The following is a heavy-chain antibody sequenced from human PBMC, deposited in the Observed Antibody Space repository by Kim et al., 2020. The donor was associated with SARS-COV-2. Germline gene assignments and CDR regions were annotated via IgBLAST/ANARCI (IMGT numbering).Heavy chain of an antibody. D-gene: IGHD6-19*01. J-gene: IGHJ4*02. CDR3: ARTLGIAVAGCFDY. Sequence: SPSLKSRLTITKDTSKNQVVLTMTNMDPVDTATYYCARTLGIAVAGCFDYWGQGTLVTVSS. V-gene: IGHV2-5*01.